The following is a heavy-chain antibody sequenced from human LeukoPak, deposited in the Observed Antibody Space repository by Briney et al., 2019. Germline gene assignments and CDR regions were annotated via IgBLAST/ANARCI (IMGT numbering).Heavy chain of an antibody. J-gene: IGHJ4*02. CDR3: AKKSGAAGNFDY. D-gene: IGHD6-13*01. CDR2: ISEDGSRT. V-gene: IGHV3-43*02. Sequence: GGSLRHSCAASGFSFHDHVMHWVRQAPGKGLEWVSLISEDGSRTYYADSVKGRFTISRDNSKNSLSLQMKSLTTEDTALYFCAKKSGAAGNFDYWGQGTLVTVSS. CDR1: GFSFHDHV.